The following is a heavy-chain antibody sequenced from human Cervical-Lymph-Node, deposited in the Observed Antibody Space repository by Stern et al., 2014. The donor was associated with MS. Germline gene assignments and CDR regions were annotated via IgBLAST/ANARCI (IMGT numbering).Heavy chain of an antibody. Sequence: EVQLLESGGGLVKPGGSLRLSCAASGFPFSTSSMHWVRQAPGKGLEWVSSISSISSHIYYADSVKGRFTISRDNAKNSLYLQMNSLRAEDTAVYYCASPGRSDYDYWGQGTVVTVSS. CDR2: ISSISSHI. V-gene: IGHV3-21*01. CDR1: GFPFSTSS. D-gene: IGHD4-17*01. CDR3: ASPGRSDYDY. J-gene: IGHJ4*02.